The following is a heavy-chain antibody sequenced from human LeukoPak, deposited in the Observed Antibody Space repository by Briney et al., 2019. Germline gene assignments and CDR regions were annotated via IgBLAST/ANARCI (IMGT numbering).Heavy chain of an antibody. CDR1: GFTFSSYS. CDR3: ARVRHYDSSGPGY. V-gene: IGHV3-21*01. Sequence: GGSLRLSCAASGFTFSSYSMNWVRQAPGKGLEWVSSISSSSSYIYYADSVKGRFTISRDNAKNSLYLQMNSLRAEDTAVYYCARVRHYDSSGPGYWGQGTLVTVSS. J-gene: IGHJ4*02. CDR2: ISSSSSYI. D-gene: IGHD3-22*01.